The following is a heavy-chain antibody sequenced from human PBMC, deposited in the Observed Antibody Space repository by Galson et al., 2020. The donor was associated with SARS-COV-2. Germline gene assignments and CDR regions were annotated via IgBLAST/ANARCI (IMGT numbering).Heavy chain of an antibody. CDR1: DGSISSGNSY. CDR2: ISSSGST. V-gene: IGHV4-61*02. J-gene: IGHJ3*02. Sequence: SQTLSLTCTVSDGSISSGNSYWSWIRQPAGQGLEWIGRISSSGSTNYNPSLTSRVTISVDTSKNQFSLKLSSVTAADTAVYYCARVHNYYDSSGYYYSDAFDIWGQGTMVTVSS. D-gene: IGHD3-22*01. CDR3: ARVHNYYDSSGYYYSDAFDI.